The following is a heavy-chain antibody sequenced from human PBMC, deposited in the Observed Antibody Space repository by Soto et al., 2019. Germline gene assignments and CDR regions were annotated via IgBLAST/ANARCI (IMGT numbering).Heavy chain of an antibody. D-gene: IGHD5-12*01. CDR2: IFSSGST. CDR3: AREGSYSAYNFAHGIQLWSFDF. V-gene: IGHV4-4*07. J-gene: IGHJ4*02. CDR1: GGSISSYY. Sequence: TSETLSLTCTVSGGSISSYYWSWVRQPAGKGLEWIGRIFSSGSTSFNPALESRVAMSVDTSKNPFSLNLSSVTAADMAVYYCAREGSYSAYNFAHGIQLWSFDFWGQGALVTVSS.